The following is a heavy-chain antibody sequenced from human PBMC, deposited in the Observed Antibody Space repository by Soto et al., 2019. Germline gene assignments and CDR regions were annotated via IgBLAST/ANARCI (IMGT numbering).Heavy chain of an antibody. CDR1: GFTFSSYA. J-gene: IGHJ3*02. CDR2: ISGSGGST. V-gene: IGHV3-23*01. Sequence: EVQLLESGGGLVQPGGSLRLSCAASGFTFSSYAMSWVRQAPGKGLEWVSAISGSGGSTYYADSVKGRFTISRDNSKNTLYLQMNSLRAEDTAVYYCANLGGDYDILTGYYSDAFDIWGQGTMVTVSS. CDR3: ANLGGDYDILTGYYSDAFDI. D-gene: IGHD3-9*01.